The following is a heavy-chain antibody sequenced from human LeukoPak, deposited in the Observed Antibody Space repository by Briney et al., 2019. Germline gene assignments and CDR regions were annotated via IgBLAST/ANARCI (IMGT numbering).Heavy chain of an antibody. J-gene: IGHJ3*02. Sequence: ASVKVSCKASGYTFTGYYMHWVRQAPGQGLEWMGWINPNSGGTNHAQKFQGRVTMTRDTSISTAYMELSRLRSDDTAVYYCARDTVGATPSAFDIWGQGTMVTVSS. CDR1: GYTFTGYY. CDR2: INPNSGGT. V-gene: IGHV1-2*02. CDR3: ARDTVGATPSAFDI. D-gene: IGHD1-26*01.